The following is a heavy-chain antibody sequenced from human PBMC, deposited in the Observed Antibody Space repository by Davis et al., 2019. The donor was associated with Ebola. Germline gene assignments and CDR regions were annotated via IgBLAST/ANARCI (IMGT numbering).Heavy chain of an antibody. CDR2: INPDGSFT. Sequence: PGGSLRLSCAASGFTFSSNWMHWVRQAPGKGLAWVSRINPDGSFTDYADSVKGRFSISRDSTSNTLYLQMNGLRAEDTAVYYCARSSYQPDYWCQGTLVTVSS. CDR1: GFTFSSNW. CDR3: ARSSYQPDY. V-gene: IGHV3-74*01. D-gene: IGHD2-2*01. J-gene: IGHJ4*02.